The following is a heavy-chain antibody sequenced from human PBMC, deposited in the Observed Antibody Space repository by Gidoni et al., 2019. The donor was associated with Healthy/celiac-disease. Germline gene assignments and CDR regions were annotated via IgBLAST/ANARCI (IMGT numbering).Heavy chain of an antibody. J-gene: IGHJ4*02. D-gene: IGHD6-19*01. V-gene: IGHV3-21*01. CDR2: ISSSSSYI. CDR3: ARDIPGIAVA. Sequence: EVQLVESGGGLVKPGGSLRLSCAASGFTFRSYSMNWVRQAPGKGLEWVSSISSSSSYIYYADSVKGRFTISRDNAKNSLYLQMNSLRAEDTAVYYCARDIPGIAVAWGQGTLVTVSS. CDR1: GFTFRSYS.